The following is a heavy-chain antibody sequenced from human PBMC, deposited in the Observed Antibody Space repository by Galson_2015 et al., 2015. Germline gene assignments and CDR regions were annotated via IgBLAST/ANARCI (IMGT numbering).Heavy chain of an antibody. D-gene: IGHD6-19*01. V-gene: IGHV3-23*01. J-gene: IGHJ4*02. CDR1: GFTFRSYA. CDR3: AKGSITVAGGLDY. CDR2: ISASGGST. Sequence: SGAEVKKPGESLRLSCAASGFTFRSYAMSWVRLAPGKGLEWVSFISASGGSTYYADSVKGRFTISRDNSNNTLSLQMNSLRAEDTAVYYCAKGSITVAGGLDYWGQGTLVTVSS.